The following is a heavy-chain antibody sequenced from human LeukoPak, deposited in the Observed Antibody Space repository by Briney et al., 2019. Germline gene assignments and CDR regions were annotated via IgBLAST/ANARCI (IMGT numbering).Heavy chain of an antibody. Sequence: GESLKISCKGSGYSFTTYWIGLVRQMPGKGLEWMGIIYSSDSETRYSPSFQGQVTISADKSINTAYLQWSSLKASDTAIYYCARGRWFDYWGQGTLVTVSS. CDR1: GYSFTTYW. J-gene: IGHJ4*02. CDR2: IYSSDSET. D-gene: IGHD5-24*01. V-gene: IGHV5-51*01. CDR3: ARGRWFDY.